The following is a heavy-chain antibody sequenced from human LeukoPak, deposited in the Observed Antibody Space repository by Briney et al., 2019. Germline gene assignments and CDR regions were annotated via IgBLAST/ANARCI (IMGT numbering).Heavy chain of an antibody. V-gene: IGHV1-18*01. CDR3: ARGQPQPSMDYYDSSGYYYDWFDP. D-gene: IGHD3-22*01. J-gene: IGHJ5*02. CDR1: GYTFTSYG. Sequence: ASVKVSCTASGYTFTSYGISWVRQAPGQGLEWMGWISAYNGNTNYAQKLQGRVTMTTDTSTSTAYMELRSLRSDDTAVYYCARGQPQPSMDYYDSSGYYYDWFDPWGQGTLVTVSS. CDR2: ISAYNGNT.